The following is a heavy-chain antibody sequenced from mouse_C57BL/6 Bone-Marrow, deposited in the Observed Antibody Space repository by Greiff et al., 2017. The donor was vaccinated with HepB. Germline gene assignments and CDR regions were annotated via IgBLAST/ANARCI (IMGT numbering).Heavy chain of an antibody. D-gene: IGHD2-3*01. CDR1: GYTFTSYW. CDR2: IYPGSGST. V-gene: IGHV1-55*01. Sequence: VQLQQPGAELVKPGASVKMSCKASGYTFTSYWITWVKQRPGQGLEWIGDIYPGSGSTNYNEKFKSKATLTVDTSSSTAYMQLSSLTSEDSAVYYCAREGQDLIYDGDYDAMDYWGQGTSVTVSS. J-gene: IGHJ4*01. CDR3: AREGQDLIYDGDYDAMDY.